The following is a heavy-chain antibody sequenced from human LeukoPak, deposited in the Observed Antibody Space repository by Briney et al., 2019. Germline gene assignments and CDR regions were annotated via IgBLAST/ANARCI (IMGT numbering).Heavy chain of an antibody. CDR3: ARASIYCSGGSCSLPDIDY. CDR1: GYTFTSYG. J-gene: IGHJ4*02. V-gene: IGHV1-18*01. Sequence: ASVKVSCKASGYTFTSYGISWVRQAPGQGLEWMGWISAYNGNTNYAQKLQGRVTMTTDTSMSTAYMELRSLRSDDTAVYYCARASIYCSGGSCSLPDIDYWGQGTLVTVSS. CDR2: ISAYNGNT. D-gene: IGHD2-15*01.